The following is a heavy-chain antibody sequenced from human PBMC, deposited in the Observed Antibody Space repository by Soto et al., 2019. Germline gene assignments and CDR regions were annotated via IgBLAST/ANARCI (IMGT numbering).Heavy chain of an antibody. CDR2: IYADGGT. Sequence: EVELVETGGGLIQPGGSLRLSCAVSGFTVSSNSMSWVRQAPGKGLEWVSLIYADGGTYYGDSVKGRFTISRDTSKNTVSLQMTSLRADDTAVYYCARDNSILGAPFQDWGQGILVTVSS. CDR1: GFTVSSNS. CDR3: ARDNSILGAPFQD. D-gene: IGHD3-16*01. J-gene: IGHJ1*01. V-gene: IGHV3-53*02.